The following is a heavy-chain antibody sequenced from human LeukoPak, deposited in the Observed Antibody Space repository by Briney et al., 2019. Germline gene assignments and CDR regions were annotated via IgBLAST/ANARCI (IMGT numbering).Heavy chain of an antibody. V-gene: IGHV1-18*01. D-gene: IGHD3-22*01. CDR3: ARPNQNYYDSRGGFDY. Sequence: ASVKVSCKASGYTFTSYDINWVRQAPGQGLEWMGWISAYNDNTNYAQKLQGRVTMTTDTSTSTAYMELRSLRSDDTAVYYCARPNQNYYDSRGGFDYWGQGTLVTVSS. J-gene: IGHJ4*02. CDR1: GYTFTSYD. CDR2: ISAYNDNT.